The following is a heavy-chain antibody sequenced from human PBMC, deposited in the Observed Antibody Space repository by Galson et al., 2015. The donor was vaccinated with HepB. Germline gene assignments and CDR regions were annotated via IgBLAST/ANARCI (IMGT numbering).Heavy chain of an antibody. CDR2: AYYRSKWYN. CDR3: ARDVGATFSGDI. Sequence: CAISGDSVSRNSAAWNWIRQSPSRGLEWLGRAYYRSKWYNDYAVSVKGRITISPDTSKNLFSLQLNSVTPDDTAVYYCARDVGATFSGDIWGQGTMITVSS. D-gene: IGHD1-26*01. V-gene: IGHV6-1*01. CDR1: GDSVSRNSAA. J-gene: IGHJ3*02.